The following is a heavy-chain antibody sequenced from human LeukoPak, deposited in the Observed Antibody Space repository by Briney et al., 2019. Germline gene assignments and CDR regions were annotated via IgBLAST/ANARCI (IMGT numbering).Heavy chain of an antibody. CDR2: IYSGGDT. CDR3: TRVLNRVDCAMDL. V-gene: IGHV3-53*01. J-gene: IGHJ5*02. Sequence: GGSLRLSCAASGFTVSSNYMSWVRQAPGKGLEWVSVIYSGGDTYYGDSVKGRFTISRDNSKNTLYLQMNSLRAEDTAVYFCTRVLNRVDCAMDLWGQGTLVTVSS. D-gene: IGHD2-2*01. CDR1: GFTVSSNY.